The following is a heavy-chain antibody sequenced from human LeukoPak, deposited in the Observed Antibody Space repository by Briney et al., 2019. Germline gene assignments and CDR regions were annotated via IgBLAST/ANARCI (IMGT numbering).Heavy chain of an antibody. D-gene: IGHD4-23*01. CDR2: INPNSGAT. CDR1: GYTFTGYY. CDR3: ASSVVRDYYYYMDV. V-gene: IGHV1-2*02. Sequence: ASVKVSCKASGYTFTGYYMHWVRQAPGQGLEWMGWINPNSGATNYAQKFQGRVTMTRDTSISTAYMELSRLRSDDTAVYYCASSVVRDYYYYMDVWGKGTTVTVSS. J-gene: IGHJ6*03.